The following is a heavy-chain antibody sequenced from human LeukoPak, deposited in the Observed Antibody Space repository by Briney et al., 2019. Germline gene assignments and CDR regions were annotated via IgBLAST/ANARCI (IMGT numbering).Heavy chain of an antibody. V-gene: IGHV3-74*01. J-gene: IGHJ4*02. CDR1: GFTFSSYW. Sequence: PGGSLRLSCAASGFTFSSYWMHWVRQAPGKGLVWVSRINSYGSSTNYADSVRGRLTISRDNAKNTLYLQMNSLRAEDTAVYYCARHDYGDYGVGFDYWGQGTLVTVSS. CDR2: INSYGSST. D-gene: IGHD4-17*01. CDR3: ARHDYGDYGVGFDY.